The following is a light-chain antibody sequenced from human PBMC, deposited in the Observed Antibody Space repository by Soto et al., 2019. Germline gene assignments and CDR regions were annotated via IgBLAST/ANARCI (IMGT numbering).Light chain of an antibody. J-gene: IGLJ1*01. Sequence: QSVLSQPDSVSGSPGQSITISCTGTSNDVGGYNYVSWYQQHPDKAPKVIIYEVSNRPSGVSNRFSGSKSGNTASLTISGLQGEDEADYYCSSFTADSTYVFGTGTKLTVL. V-gene: IGLV2-14*01. CDR2: EVS. CDR1: SNDVGGYNY. CDR3: SSFTADSTYV.